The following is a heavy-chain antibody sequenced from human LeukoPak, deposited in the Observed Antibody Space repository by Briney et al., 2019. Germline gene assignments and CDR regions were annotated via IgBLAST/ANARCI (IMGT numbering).Heavy chain of an antibody. V-gene: IGHV3-74*03. J-gene: IGHJ4*02. CDR2: IETDGTGA. CDR1: GFTFSSDR. Sequence: GGSLRLSCIASGFTFSSDRMHWVRHVPGKGLVWVSRIETDGTGAVYADAVEGRFTISRDNAKNMLFLQMSSLRAEDTAVYYCVRGGFNGNWGQGTLVTVSS. CDR3: VRGGFNGN. D-gene: IGHD2-8*01.